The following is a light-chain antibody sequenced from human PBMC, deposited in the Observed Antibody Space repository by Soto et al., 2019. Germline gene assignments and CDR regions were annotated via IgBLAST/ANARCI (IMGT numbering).Light chain of an antibody. V-gene: IGKV2-30*01. Sequence: DVVMTQSPLSLPVTLGQPASISCRSSESLAYSDGNTYLNWFQQRPVQSPRRLIYHVSKRDSGVADRFSGSGSGTDFTLKISRVEAEDVGVYSSMQGTHWPHRFGAGTTVDIK. J-gene: IGKJ4*01. CDR2: HVS. CDR3: MQGTHWPHR. CDR1: ESLAYSDGNTY.